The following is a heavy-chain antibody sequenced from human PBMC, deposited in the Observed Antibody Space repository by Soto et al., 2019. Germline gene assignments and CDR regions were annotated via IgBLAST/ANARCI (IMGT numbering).Heavy chain of an antibody. J-gene: IGHJ5*02. D-gene: IGHD4-4*01. V-gene: IGHV3-7*01. CDR3: ARGPNRDYSYFDP. Sequence: GGSLRLSCAASGFSISSSWMNWVRQAPGKGLEWVANIKPDGSEQNFVDSVKGRFTISRDNAKNSLYLQMNSLRTEDSAVYYCARGPNRDYSYFDPWGQGS. CDR1: GFSISSSW. CDR2: IKPDGSEQ.